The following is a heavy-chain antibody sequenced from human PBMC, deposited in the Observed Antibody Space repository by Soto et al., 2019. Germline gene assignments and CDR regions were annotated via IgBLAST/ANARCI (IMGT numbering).Heavy chain of an antibody. Sequence: GGSLRLSCAASGFAVSSNYMAWVRQAPGKGLEWVSLSYSGGSTHYADSVKGRFTISRDSYKNTLYLHMNSLRVEDTAVYYCARGYGSGSHFFDYWGQGALVTVSS. CDR3: ARGYGSGSHFFDY. CDR2: SYSGGST. J-gene: IGHJ4*02. CDR1: GFAVSSNY. D-gene: IGHD3-10*01. V-gene: IGHV3-53*01.